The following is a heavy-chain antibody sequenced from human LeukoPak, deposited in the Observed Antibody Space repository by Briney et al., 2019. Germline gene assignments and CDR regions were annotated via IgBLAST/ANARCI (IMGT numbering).Heavy chain of an antibody. CDR1: GGSISSSSYY. D-gene: IGHD2-8*01. V-gene: IGHV4-39*07. CDR2: IYYSGST. J-gene: IGHJ4*02. Sequence: PSETLSLTCTVSGGSISSSSYYWGWIRQPPGKGLEWIGSIYYSGSTYYNPSLKSRVTISVDTSKNQFSLKLSSVTAADTAVYYCARNGDLCLDYWGQGTLVTVSS. CDR3: ARNGDLCLDY.